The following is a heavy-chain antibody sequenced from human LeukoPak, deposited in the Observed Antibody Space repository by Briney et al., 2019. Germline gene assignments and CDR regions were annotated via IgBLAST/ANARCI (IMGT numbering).Heavy chain of an antibody. D-gene: IGHD2-2*01. V-gene: IGHV3-33*01. CDR3: ARDPQAWEVPLDS. CDR2: IWYDGSNQ. Sequence: GRSLRLSCAASGLTFSNYGMHWVRQAPGKGLEWVAVIWYDGSNQYYADSVKGRFTISRDNSKNTLYLQMNSLRAEDTAVYYCARDPQAWEVPLDSWGQGTLVTVSS. J-gene: IGHJ4*02. CDR1: GLTFSNYG.